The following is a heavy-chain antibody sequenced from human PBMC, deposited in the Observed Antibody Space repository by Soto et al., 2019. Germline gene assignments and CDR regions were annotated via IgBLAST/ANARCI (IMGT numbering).Heavy chain of an antibody. V-gene: IGHV1-24*01. Sequence: ASVKVSCKASGYTFTSYYMHWVRQAPGKGLEWMGGFDPEDGETIYAQKFQGRVTMTEDTSTDTAYMELSSLRSEDTAVYYCATDPRQYSSSWYGGLWFDPWGQGTLVTVSS. D-gene: IGHD6-13*01. J-gene: IGHJ5*02. CDR2: FDPEDGET. CDR1: GYTFTSYY. CDR3: ATDPRQYSSSWYGGLWFDP.